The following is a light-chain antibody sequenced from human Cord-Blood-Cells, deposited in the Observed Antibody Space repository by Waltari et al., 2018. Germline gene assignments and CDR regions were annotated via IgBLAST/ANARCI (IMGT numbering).Light chain of an antibody. CDR1: QGISSY. V-gene: IGKV1-8*01. CDR2: AAS. J-gene: IGKJ2*01. Sequence: AIRMTQSPSSFSASTGDRVTITFRASQGISSYFAWYQKKPRKAPKLLLYAASTLQSGVPSRFSGSGSGTDFTLTSSCLQSEDFATYCCQQYYSYPRTFGQGTKLEIK. CDR3: QQYYSYPRT.